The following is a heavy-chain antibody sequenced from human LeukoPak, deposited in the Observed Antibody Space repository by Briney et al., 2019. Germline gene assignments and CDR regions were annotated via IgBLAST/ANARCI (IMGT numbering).Heavy chain of an antibody. CDR1: GYTFTGYY. Sequence: ASVKVSCKASGYTFTGYYMHWVRQAPGQGLEWMGWINPNSGGTNYAQKFQGRVTMTRDTSISTAYMELSGLRSDDTAIYYCATGVGGNCDFDYWGQGTLVTVSS. J-gene: IGHJ4*02. D-gene: IGHD2-21*01. V-gene: IGHV1-2*02. CDR3: ATGVGGNCDFDY. CDR2: INPNSGGT.